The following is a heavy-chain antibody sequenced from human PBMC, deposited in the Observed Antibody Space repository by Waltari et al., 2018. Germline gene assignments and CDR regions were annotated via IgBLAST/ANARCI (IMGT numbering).Heavy chain of an antibody. J-gene: IGHJ4*02. Sequence: LVQSGAEVKKPGASVKVSCKASGHTFTRYAILGVRQAPGQGLEWMGRINPKNGDTHYAQNFQGRVALTTDTSTNTAFMELQRLRSDDTAVYYCLRDSSGSHFDYWGQGTLVTVSS. V-gene: IGHV1-2*06. CDR2: INPKNGDT. D-gene: IGHD3-22*01. CDR3: LRDSSGSHFDY. CDR1: GHTFTRYA.